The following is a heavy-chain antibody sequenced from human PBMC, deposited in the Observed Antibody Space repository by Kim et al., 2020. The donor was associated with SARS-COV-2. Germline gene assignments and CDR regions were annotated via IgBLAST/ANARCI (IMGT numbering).Heavy chain of an antibody. Sequence: ASVKVSCKASGYTFTSYDINWVRQATGQGLEWMGWMNPNSGNTGYAQKFQGRVTMTRNTSISTAYMELSSLRSEDTAVYYCARGLWDLSQSEIAAAGNNWFDPWGQGTLVTVSS. V-gene: IGHV1-8*01. CDR2: MNPNSGNT. CDR3: ARGLWDLSQSEIAAAGNNWFDP. D-gene: IGHD6-13*01. CDR1: GYTFTSYD. J-gene: IGHJ5*02.